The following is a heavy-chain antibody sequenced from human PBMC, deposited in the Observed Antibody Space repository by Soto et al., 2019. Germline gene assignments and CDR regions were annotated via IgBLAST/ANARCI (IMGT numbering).Heavy chain of an antibody. Sequence: HPGGSLRLSCSVSGFTFSNSAMSWVRQAPGKGLEWVSSISAGGGSTYYADSVKGRFTISRDNSKNTLYLQMSSLRAEDTAAYYCAKEREWSRFDPWGQGTLVTVSS. CDR2: ISAGGGST. D-gene: IGHD3-3*01. CDR1: GFTFSNSA. CDR3: AKEREWSRFDP. J-gene: IGHJ5*02. V-gene: IGHV3-23*01.